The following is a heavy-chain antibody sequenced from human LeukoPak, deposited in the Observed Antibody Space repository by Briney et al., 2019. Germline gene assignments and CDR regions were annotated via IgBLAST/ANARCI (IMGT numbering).Heavy chain of an antibody. D-gene: IGHD1-26*01. J-gene: IGHJ2*01. CDR1: GLTFSSYW. CDR3: ARDLRQWELRYWYFDL. V-gene: IGHV3-7*01. CDR2: IKQDGSEK. Sequence: GGSLRLSCVASGLTFSSYWMSWVRQAPGKGLEWVANIKQDGSEKDYVDSVKGRFTISRDNAKNSLYLQMNSLRAEDTAVYYCARDLRQWELRYWYFDLWGRGTLVTVSS.